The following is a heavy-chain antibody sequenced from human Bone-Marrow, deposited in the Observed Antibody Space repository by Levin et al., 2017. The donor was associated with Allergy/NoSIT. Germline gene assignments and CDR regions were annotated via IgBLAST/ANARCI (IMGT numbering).Heavy chain of an antibody. CDR1: GYTFTSYW. V-gene: IGHV5-51*03. D-gene: IGHD1-7*01. Sequence: GASVKVSCKGSGYTFTSYWIAWVRQMPGKGLEWVGIMYPGDSETRYSPSFQGQVTISADKSISTAYLQRNSLKSSDTAVYYCARTPPSCGTNCYVYWYFDLWGRGTPVTVSS. J-gene: IGHJ2*01. CDR3: ARTPPSCGTNCYVYWYFDL. CDR2: MYPGDSET.